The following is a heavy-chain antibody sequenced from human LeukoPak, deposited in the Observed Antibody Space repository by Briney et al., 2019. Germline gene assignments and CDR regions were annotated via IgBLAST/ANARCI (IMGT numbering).Heavy chain of an antibody. CDR2: IYYSGST. Sequence: SQTLSLTCTVSGASITSGTYYWSWIRQPPGKGLEWIGYIYYSGSTNYNPSLKSRVTISVDTSKNQFSLKLSSVTAADTAVYYCARSRVAGEFDYWGQGTLVTVSS. J-gene: IGHJ4*02. CDR1: GASITSGTYY. V-gene: IGHV4-61*01. D-gene: IGHD6-19*01. CDR3: ARSRVAGEFDY.